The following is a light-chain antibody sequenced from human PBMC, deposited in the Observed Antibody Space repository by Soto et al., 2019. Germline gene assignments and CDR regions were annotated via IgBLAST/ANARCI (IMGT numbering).Light chain of an antibody. Sequence: DIQMTQSPSSLSASVGDRVTITCRASQSIASYLNWYQQKPGKAPKLLIYAASSLHSGVPSGFSGRGSGTDFTLTISSLQPEDFATYYCQQSYSTPRTFGQGTKLDIK. CDR2: AAS. CDR3: QQSYSTPRT. V-gene: IGKV1-39*01. J-gene: IGKJ2*01. CDR1: QSIASY.